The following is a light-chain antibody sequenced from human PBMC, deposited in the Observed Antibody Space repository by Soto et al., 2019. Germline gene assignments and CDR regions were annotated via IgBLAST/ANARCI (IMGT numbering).Light chain of an antibody. CDR2: DDD. J-gene: IGLJ3*02. CDR3: QSFDSSDQV. V-gene: IGLV6-57*01. Sequence: NFMLTQPQSVSESPVETVTISCTRSGGSITSNYVQWYQQRPGRSPSTLIYDDDQRPSGVPDRFSGSIDSSSNSASLTISGLRTEDEATYYCQSFDSSDQVFGGGTKVTVL. CDR1: GGSITSNY.